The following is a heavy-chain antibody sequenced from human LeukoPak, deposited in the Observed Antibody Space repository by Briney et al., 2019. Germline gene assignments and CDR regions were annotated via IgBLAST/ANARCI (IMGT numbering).Heavy chain of an antibody. CDR2: INHSGST. CDR3: ARGGIGDIVVVVAAFDY. Sequence: SETLSLTCAVYGGPFSGYYWSWIRQPPGKGLEWIGEINHSGSTNSNPSLKSRVTISVDTSKNQFSLKLSSVTAADTAVYYCARGGIGDIVVVVAAFDYWGQGTLVTVSS. D-gene: IGHD2-15*01. J-gene: IGHJ4*02. V-gene: IGHV4-34*01. CDR1: GGPFSGYY.